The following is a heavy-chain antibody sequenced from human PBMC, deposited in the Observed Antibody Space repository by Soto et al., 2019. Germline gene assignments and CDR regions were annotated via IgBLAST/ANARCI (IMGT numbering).Heavy chain of an antibody. CDR1: GFTFSNYA. D-gene: IGHD4-4*01. CDR2: IGGSGDWT. Sequence: GGSLRLSCAASGFTFSNYAMSWVRQAPGKGLEWVSAIGGSGDWTYYADSVKGRFTISRDNSKNTLYLQMNGLRAEDTAVYYCARPLWRDDYNWGYFDLWGRGTLVTVSS. CDR3: ARPLWRDDYNWGYFDL. J-gene: IGHJ2*01. V-gene: IGHV3-23*01.